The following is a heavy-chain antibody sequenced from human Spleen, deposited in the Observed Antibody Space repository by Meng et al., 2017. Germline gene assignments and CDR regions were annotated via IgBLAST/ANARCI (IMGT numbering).Heavy chain of an antibody. CDR2: INPSGDIT. J-gene: IGHJ5*02. V-gene: IGHV1-46*01. Sequence: ASVKVSCKASGYTVISNYMHWVRQAPGQGPEWMGIINPSGDITTYAQKFQGRVTMTRDTSISTAYMELSRLRSDDTAVYYCAREDIAAAGPWGQGTLVTVSS. CDR1: GYTVISNY. CDR3: AREDIAAAGP. D-gene: IGHD6-13*01.